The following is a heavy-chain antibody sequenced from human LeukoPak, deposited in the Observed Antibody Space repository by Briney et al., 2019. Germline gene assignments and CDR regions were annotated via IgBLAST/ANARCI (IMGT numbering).Heavy chain of an antibody. CDR2: INPNSGGT. J-gene: IGHJ4*02. CDR1: GYTFTGYY. Sequence: GASVKVSCKASGYTFTGYYMHWVRQAPGQGLEWMGWINPNSGGTNYAQKFQGRVTMTRDTSISTAYMELSRLRPDDTAVYYCARAHGIAVAGTFSVDYWGQGTLVTVSS. D-gene: IGHD6-19*01. V-gene: IGHV1-2*02. CDR3: ARAHGIAVAGTFSVDY.